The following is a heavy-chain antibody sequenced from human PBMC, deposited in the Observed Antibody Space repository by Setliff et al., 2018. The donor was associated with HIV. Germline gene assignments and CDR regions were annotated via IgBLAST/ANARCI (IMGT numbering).Heavy chain of an antibody. CDR2: IYHSGIT. CDR1: GYSISRGYY. D-gene: IGHD3-22*01. J-gene: IGHJ4*02. Sequence: SETLSLTCVVSGYSISRGYYWAWIRQPPGKGLEWIASIYHSGITYYNPSLKSRVTISVDTSEDQFSLKLSSVTAADTAMYFCARLGHYDSSGYYFALYFDSWGQGTLVTVSS. V-gene: IGHV4-38-2*01. CDR3: ARLGHYDSSGYYFALYFDS.